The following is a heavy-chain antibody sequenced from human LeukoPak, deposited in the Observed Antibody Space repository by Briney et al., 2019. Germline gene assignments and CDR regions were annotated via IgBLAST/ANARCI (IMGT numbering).Heavy chain of an antibody. V-gene: IGHV1-18*01. Sequence: ASVKVSCKASGYSFRSYGITWVRQAPGQGLEWMGWISVYNVKTHYAQNLQGRVSMTTDTSTDTAYMELSSLRSEDTAVYYCANGVDTGGSGYFDYWGQGTLVTVSS. J-gene: IGHJ4*02. CDR3: ANGVDTGGSGYFDY. CDR2: ISVYNVKT. D-gene: IGHD5-18*01. CDR1: GYSFRSYG.